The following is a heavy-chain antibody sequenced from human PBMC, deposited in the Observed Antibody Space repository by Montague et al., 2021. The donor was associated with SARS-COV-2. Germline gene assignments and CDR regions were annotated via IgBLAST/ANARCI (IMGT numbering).Heavy chain of an antibody. CDR1: GGSFSGYY. Sequence: SETLSLTCAVYGGSFSGYYCSWIRQPPGKGLEWIGEINHSGSTNXKPSLKSRVTISVDTSKNQFSLKLSSVTAADTAVYYCARGRYSSSWYGERRNWFDPWGQGTLVTVSS. CDR3: ARGRYSSSWYGERRNWFDP. V-gene: IGHV4-34*01. J-gene: IGHJ5*02. D-gene: IGHD6-13*01. CDR2: INHSGST.